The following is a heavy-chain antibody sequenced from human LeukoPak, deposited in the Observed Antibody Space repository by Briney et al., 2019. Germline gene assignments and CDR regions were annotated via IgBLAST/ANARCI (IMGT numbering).Heavy chain of an antibody. D-gene: IGHD6-19*01. J-gene: IGHJ6*02. CDR1: GFTFSSYC. V-gene: IGHV3-21*01. Sequence: GGSLRLSCAASGFTFSSYCMNWVRQAPGKGLEWVSSISSSSSYIYYADSVKGRFTISRDNAKNSLYLQMNRLRAEDTAVYYCARVDIGRWGQWLATAHYYYGMDVWGQGTTVTVSS. CDR3: ARVDIGRWGQWLATAHYYYGMDV. CDR2: ISSSSSYI.